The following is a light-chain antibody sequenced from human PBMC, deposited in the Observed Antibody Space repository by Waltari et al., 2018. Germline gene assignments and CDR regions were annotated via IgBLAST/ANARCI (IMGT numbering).Light chain of an antibody. Sequence: QSALTQPASVSGSPGQSITISCSGVSRDVDFYDSVSWYQQHPDKAPKLIISEVTHRPSGIPDRFSASKSDNTVTLTISGLQAEYEADYYCCSYTNTNQWIFGGGTKVTVL. CDR2: EVT. V-gene: IGLV2-14*01. J-gene: IGLJ2*01. CDR1: SRDVDFYDS. CDR3: CSYTNTNQWI.